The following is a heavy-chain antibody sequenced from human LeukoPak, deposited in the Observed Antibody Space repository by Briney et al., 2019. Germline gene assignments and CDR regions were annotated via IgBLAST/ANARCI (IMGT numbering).Heavy chain of an antibody. D-gene: IGHD6-13*01. V-gene: IGHV4-39*07. CDR1: GGSISSSSYY. CDR2: IYYSGST. CDR3: ARASIAAAGIANDY. J-gene: IGHJ4*02. Sequence: SETLSLTCTVSGGSISSSSYYWGWIRQPPGKGLEWIGSIYYSGSTNYNPSLKSRVTISVDTSKNQFSLKLSSVTAADTAVYYCARASIAAAGIANDYWGQGTLVTVSS.